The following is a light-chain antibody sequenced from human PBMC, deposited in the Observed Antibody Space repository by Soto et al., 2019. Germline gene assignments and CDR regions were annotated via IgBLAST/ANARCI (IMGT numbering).Light chain of an antibody. V-gene: IGLV2-14*01. Sequence: QSVLTQPASVSGSPGQSITISCTGTSSDIGGYNYVSWYQQHPGEAPKLMIYEVSNRPSGVSNRFSGSKSGNTASLTISGLQADDEADYYCCSRESSINYVFGSGTKVTVL. J-gene: IGLJ1*01. CDR1: SSDIGGYNY. CDR3: CSRESSINYV. CDR2: EVS.